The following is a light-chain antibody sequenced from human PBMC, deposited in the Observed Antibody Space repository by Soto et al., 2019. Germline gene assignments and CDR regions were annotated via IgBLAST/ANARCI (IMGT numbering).Light chain of an antibody. CDR3: QQYGSSRT. V-gene: IGKV3-20*01. CDR2: GAS. Sequence: IVLTQSPGTLSLSPGERATLSCRASQSFSATYLAWYQQKPGQAPRLLIYGASSRATGIPDRFSGSGSGTDFTRTISRLEPEGFAVYYCQQYGSSRTFGQGTKVDIK. J-gene: IGKJ1*01. CDR1: QSFSATY.